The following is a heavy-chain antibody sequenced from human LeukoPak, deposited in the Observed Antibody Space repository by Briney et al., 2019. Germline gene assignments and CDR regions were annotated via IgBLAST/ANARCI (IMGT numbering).Heavy chain of an antibody. D-gene: IGHD1-26*01. V-gene: IGHV3-53*01. Sequence: GGSLRLSCAASGFTFSSYSMNWVRQAPGKGLEWVSVIHSGGTTNYADSAKGRFTISRDNSKNTLYLQMNSLRAEDTAVYYCARGTGAFFDYWGQGTLVTVSS. J-gene: IGHJ4*02. CDR2: IHSGGTT. CDR3: ARGTGAFFDY. CDR1: GFTFSSYS.